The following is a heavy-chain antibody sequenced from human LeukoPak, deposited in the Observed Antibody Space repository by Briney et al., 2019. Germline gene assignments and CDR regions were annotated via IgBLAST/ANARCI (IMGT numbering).Heavy chain of an antibody. CDR1: GGSISTSSYY. J-gene: IGHJ4*02. CDR3: ARQIRYCSGGSCYSHFDY. Sequence: SETLSLTCSVSGGSISTSSYYWGWIRQPPGKGLEWIGYIYYSGSTNYNPSLKSRVTISVDTSKNQFSLKPSSVTAADTAVYYCARQIRYCSGGSCYSHFDYWGQGTLVTVSS. V-gene: IGHV4-61*05. D-gene: IGHD2-15*01. CDR2: IYYSGST.